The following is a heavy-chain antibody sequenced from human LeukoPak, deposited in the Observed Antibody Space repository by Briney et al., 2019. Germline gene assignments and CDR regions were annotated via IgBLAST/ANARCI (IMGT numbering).Heavy chain of an antibody. Sequence: PGGSLRLSCAASGYSFSSYGMHWVRQAPGKGLEGVTFIRYDGSNKYYADSVKGRFTISRDNSKNTLYLQMNSLRAEDTAVYYCAKDGHCTSTSCYYMDVWGKGTTVTVSS. CDR3: AKDGHCTSTSCYYMDV. J-gene: IGHJ6*03. CDR2: IRYDGSNK. CDR1: GYSFSSYG. V-gene: IGHV3-30*02. D-gene: IGHD2-2*01.